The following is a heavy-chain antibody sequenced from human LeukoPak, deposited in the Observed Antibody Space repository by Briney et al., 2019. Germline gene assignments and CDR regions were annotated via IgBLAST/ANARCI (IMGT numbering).Heavy chain of an antibody. CDR1: GFTVSSTY. CDR3: AKDSGPFITQLTYCSGTNCLYGMDV. Sequence: PGGSLRLSCAASGFTVSSTYMSWVRQAPGKGLEWVSAISGSGGSTYYADSVKGRFTISRDNSKNTLYLQMNSLRAEDTAVYYCAKDSGPFITQLTYCSGTNCLYGMDVWGQGTTVTVSS. J-gene: IGHJ6*02. D-gene: IGHD2-2*01. CDR2: ISGSGGST. V-gene: IGHV3-23*01.